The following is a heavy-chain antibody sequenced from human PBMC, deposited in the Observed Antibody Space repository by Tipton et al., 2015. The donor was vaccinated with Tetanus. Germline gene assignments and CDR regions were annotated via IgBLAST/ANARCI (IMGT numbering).Heavy chain of an antibody. Sequence: QLVQSGADVKKPGESLKISCKASGYSFTSHWIGWVRQMPGKGLEWMGMIFPDDSDTRYSPSFQGHVTFSVDKSTSTVYLQWSNLKASDTAMYFCARMYSTSSPFDHWGQGTLVAVSS. J-gene: IGHJ4*02. D-gene: IGHD6-6*01. CDR2: IFPDDSDT. CDR3: ARMYSTSSPFDH. V-gene: IGHV5-51*01. CDR1: GYSFTSHW.